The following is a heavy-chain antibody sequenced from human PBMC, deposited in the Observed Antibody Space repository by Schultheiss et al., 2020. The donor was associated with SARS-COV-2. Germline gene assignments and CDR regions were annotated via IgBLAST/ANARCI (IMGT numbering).Heavy chain of an antibody. D-gene: IGHD6-13*01. V-gene: IGHV4-61*02. CDR2: IYTSGST. J-gene: IGHJ6*02. CDR1: GATINSGSYY. Sequence: SETLSLTCTVSGATINSGSYYWSWIRQPAGKGLEWIGRIYTSGSTNYNPSLKSRVTISVDTSKNQFSLKLSSVTAADTAVYYCARQRSSSSSYGMDVWGQGTAVTVSS. CDR3: ARQRSSSSSYGMDV.